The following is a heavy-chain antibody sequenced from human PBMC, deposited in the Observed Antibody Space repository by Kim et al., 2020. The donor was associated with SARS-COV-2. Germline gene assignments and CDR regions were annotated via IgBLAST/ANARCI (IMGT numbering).Heavy chain of an antibody. D-gene: IGHD1-1*01. CDR1: GDSISSDDFY. J-gene: IGHJ4*02. Sequence: SETLSLTCTVSGDSISSDDFYWNWIRQRPGKGLEWIGYIHKSGITYYNPPLKSRITLSVDTSKNQLSLQLRSVTAADTAVFYCARGPPLGQLPHSVNGWGQGTLVTVSS. CDR3: ARGPPLGQLPHSVNG. CDR2: IHKSGIT. V-gene: IGHV4-31*03.